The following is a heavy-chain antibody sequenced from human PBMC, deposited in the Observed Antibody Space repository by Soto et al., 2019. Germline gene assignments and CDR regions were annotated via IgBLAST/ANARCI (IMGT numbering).Heavy chain of an antibody. Sequence: SVKVSCKASGGTFSSYAISWVRQAPGQGLEWMGGIIPIFGTANYAQKFQGRVTITADESTSTAYMELSSLRSEDTAVYYCARSASLYLDIVVVNGMDVWGQGTTVTVSS. V-gene: IGHV1-69*13. CDR2: IIPIFGTA. D-gene: IGHD2-15*01. J-gene: IGHJ6*02. CDR3: ARSASLYLDIVVVNGMDV. CDR1: GGTFSSYA.